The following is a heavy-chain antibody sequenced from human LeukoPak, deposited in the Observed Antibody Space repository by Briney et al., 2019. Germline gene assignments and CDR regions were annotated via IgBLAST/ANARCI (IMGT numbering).Heavy chain of an antibody. J-gene: IGHJ3*02. Sequence: SETLSVTCIVSGGSISSYYWSWIPQPPGKGLEWIGNIYSGGSTYYTPSLKSRVTISVDTSKNQFSLKLSSVTAADTAIYFCARHSRSESGGYENAFDIWGQGTMVTVSS. CDR1: GGSISSYY. CDR2: IYSGGST. D-gene: IGHD5-12*01. CDR3: ARHSRSESGGYENAFDI. V-gene: IGHV4-59*04.